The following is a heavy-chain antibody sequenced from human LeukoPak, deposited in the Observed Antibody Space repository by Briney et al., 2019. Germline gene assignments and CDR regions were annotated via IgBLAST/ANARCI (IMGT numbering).Heavy chain of an antibody. D-gene: IGHD6-19*01. V-gene: IGHV1-2*02. CDR2: INPNSGGT. Sequence: ASVKVSCKASGYTFTGYYMHWVRQAPGQGLEWMGWINPNSGGTKYAQKFQGRVTMTRDTSISTAYMELSRLRSDDTAVYYCARGSYSSGWYYLYYYYYMDVWGKGTTVTVSS. J-gene: IGHJ6*03. CDR3: ARGSYSSGWYYLYYYYYMDV. CDR1: GYTFTGYY.